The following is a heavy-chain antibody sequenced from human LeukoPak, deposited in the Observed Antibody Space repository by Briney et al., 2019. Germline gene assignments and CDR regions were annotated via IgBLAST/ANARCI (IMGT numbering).Heavy chain of an antibody. CDR3: ARYDILPGAHDGFDL. CDR2: IYRDGST. D-gene: IGHD3-9*01. J-gene: IGHJ3*01. V-gene: IGHV4-30-2*01. Sequence: SETLSLTCAVSGASISSGDINSGDYAWSWIRQPPGKGLEWIGHIYRDGSTFYNPSLKSRVTMSVDRSKNHFSLKLSSVTAAETAVYYCARYDILPGAHDGFDLWGHGTRVTVSS. CDR1: GASISSGDINSGDYA.